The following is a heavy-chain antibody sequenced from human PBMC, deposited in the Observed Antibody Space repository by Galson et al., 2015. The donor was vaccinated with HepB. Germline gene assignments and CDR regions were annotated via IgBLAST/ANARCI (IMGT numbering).Heavy chain of an antibody. CDR1: GYTFTNYG. Sequence: SVKVSCKASGYTFTNYGISWVRQAPGQGLEWMGWISTYNGHTNYAQKLQGRVTMTTDTSTTTGYMELRSLRSDDTAVYYCARDLAPMRTYYYDSSGHGDGYWGQGTLVTVSS. CDR2: ISTYNGHT. V-gene: IGHV1-18*01. D-gene: IGHD3-22*01. CDR3: ARDLAPMRTYYYDSSGHGDGY. J-gene: IGHJ4*02.